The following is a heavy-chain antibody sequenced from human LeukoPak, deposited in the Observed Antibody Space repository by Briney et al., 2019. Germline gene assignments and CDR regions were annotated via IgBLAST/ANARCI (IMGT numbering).Heavy chain of an antibody. D-gene: IGHD6-13*01. CDR1: GGTFSSYA. CDR3: ASGYAAAGTSY. J-gene: IGHJ4*02. Sequence: SVKVSCKASGGTFSSYAISWVRQAPGQGLEWMGRIIPILGIANYAQKFQGRVTITADKSTSTAYTELSSLRSEDTAVYYCASGYAAAGTSYWGQGTLVTVSS. CDR2: IIPILGIA. V-gene: IGHV1-69*04.